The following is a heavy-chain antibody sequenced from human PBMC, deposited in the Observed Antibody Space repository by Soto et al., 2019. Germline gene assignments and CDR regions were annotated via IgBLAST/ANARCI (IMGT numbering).Heavy chain of an antibody. Sequence: GGSLRLSCAAPGFTFSSYSMNWVRQAPGKGLEWVSYISSSSSTIYYADSVKGRFTISRDNAKNSLYLQMNSLRDEDTAVYYCARDGYYYGSGSYYQVYYYYVMDVWGQGTTVTVSS. J-gene: IGHJ6*02. CDR2: ISSSSSTI. V-gene: IGHV3-48*02. CDR3: ARDGYYYGSGSYYQVYYYYVMDV. CDR1: GFTFSSYS. D-gene: IGHD3-10*01.